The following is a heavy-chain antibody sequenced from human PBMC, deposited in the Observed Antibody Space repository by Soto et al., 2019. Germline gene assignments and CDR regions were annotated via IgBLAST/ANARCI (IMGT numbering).Heavy chain of an antibody. J-gene: IGHJ4*02. V-gene: IGHV3-21*01. Sequence: GGSLRLSCTGSGFPFSAYNINWVRQAPGKGLEWVSSITVGSSHIYQPNSMKGRFTISRDDAKNSVYLQIDSLRDEDTALYYCSRSPEVGVRGAYWGQGTLVTVYS. D-gene: IGHD3-16*01. CDR3: SRSPEVGVRGAY. CDR1: GFPFSAYN. CDR2: ITVGSSHI.